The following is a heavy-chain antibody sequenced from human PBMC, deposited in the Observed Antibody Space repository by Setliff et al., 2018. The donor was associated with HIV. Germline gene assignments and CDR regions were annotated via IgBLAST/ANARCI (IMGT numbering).Heavy chain of an antibody. J-gene: IGHJ4*02. CDR2: VSGSGTAT. Sequence: GGSLRLSCGASGFTFSSFAMNWVRHAPGKGLEWVSAVSGSGTATEYADSVKGRFTIPRDNSKNALYLEMNNLRAEDTAIYYCAKGLDYVDSSGYSYFRLWGQGTQVTVSS. CDR3: AKGLDYVDSSGYSYFRL. D-gene: IGHD3-22*01. CDR1: GFTFSSFA. V-gene: IGHV3-23*01.